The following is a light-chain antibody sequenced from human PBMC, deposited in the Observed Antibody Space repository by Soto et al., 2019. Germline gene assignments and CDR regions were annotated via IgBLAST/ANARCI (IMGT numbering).Light chain of an antibody. CDR3: MIWHSSSVV. V-gene: IGLV5-45*03. J-gene: IGLJ2*01. CDR1: SGINVGTYR. Sequence: QTVVTQPSSLSASPGASASLTCTLRSGINVGTYRICWYQQKPGSPPQYLQRYNSDSDKQQASGVPSRFSGSKDASANAAIFLISGLQSEDEADYYCMIWHSSSVVFGGGTKVTVL. CDR2: YNSDSDK.